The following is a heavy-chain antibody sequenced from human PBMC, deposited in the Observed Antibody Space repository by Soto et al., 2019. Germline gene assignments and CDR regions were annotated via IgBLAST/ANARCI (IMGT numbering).Heavy chain of an antibody. D-gene: IGHD2-21*02. V-gene: IGHV1-18*04. CDR1: GYTFTSYG. CDR2: ISAYNGNT. CDR3: ARDGGAYCGGDCYLKWFDP. Sequence: ASVKVSCKASGYTFTSYGISWVRQAPGQGXEWMGWISAYNGNTNYAQKLQGRVTMTTDTSTSTAYMELRSLRSDDTAVYYCARDGGAYCGGDCYLKWFDPWGQGTLVTVSS. J-gene: IGHJ5*02.